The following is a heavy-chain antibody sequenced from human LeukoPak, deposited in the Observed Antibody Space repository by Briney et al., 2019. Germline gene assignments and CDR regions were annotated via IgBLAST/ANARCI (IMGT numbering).Heavy chain of an antibody. CDR2: IRYDGSHK. CDR3: AKEGWLQLDY. CDR1: GFTFSSYG. V-gene: IGHV3-30*02. D-gene: IGHD5-24*01. Sequence: PGGSLRFSCAASGFTFSSYGMHWVSQAPGKGVEWVAFIRYDGSHKYYADSVKGRFTISRDNSKNTLYLQMNSLRAEDTAVYYCAKEGWLQLDYWGQGTLVTVSS. J-gene: IGHJ4*02.